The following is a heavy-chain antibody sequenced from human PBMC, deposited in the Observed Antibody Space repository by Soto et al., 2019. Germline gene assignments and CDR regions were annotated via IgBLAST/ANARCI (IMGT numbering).Heavy chain of an antibody. V-gene: IGHV4-30-4*01. Sequence: HVQLQESGPGPVTPSQTLSLSCTVSGVSITSGSYYWTWVRQSPGKGLEWIGYRYYSGNTYYNPSLNSRATRSVDTSKTQFFMMLTSLTAADTYVYYCARVGYATSGQTFLGWGPDCWGQGTLVTVSS. CDR1: GVSITSGSYY. CDR2: RYYSGNT. CDR3: ARVGYATSGQTFLGWGPDC. D-gene: IGHD3-22*01. J-gene: IGHJ4*02.